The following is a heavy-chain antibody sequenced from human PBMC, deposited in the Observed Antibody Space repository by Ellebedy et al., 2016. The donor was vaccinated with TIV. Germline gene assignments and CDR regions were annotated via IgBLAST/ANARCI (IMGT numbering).Heavy chain of an antibody. CDR2: LDPSDSYT. CDR3: SRHGDTADY. V-gene: IGHV5-10-1*01. CDR1: GYSFTSYW. D-gene: IGHD5-18*01. Sequence: PGGSLRLSCKGSGYSFTSYWTSWVRQMPGKGLEWMGRLDPSDSYTNYSPSFQGHVTISADKSISTAYLQWRSLKATDTAMYYCSRHGDTADYWGQGTLVTVSS. J-gene: IGHJ4*02.